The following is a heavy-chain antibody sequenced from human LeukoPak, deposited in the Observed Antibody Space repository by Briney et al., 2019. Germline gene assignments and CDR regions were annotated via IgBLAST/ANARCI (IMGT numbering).Heavy chain of an antibody. V-gene: IGHV3-43*01. CDR1: GFMFNEYT. Sequence: GGSLRLSCAASGFMFNEYTMHWVRQAPGKGLEWVSLISWDGGSTYYADSVKGRFTISRDNSTNSLYLQMSSLRTEDTALYYCAKDGSGTTFGGYMDVWGTGTTVTVSS. D-gene: IGHD3-10*01. J-gene: IGHJ6*03. CDR3: AKDGSGTTFGGYMDV. CDR2: ISWDGGST.